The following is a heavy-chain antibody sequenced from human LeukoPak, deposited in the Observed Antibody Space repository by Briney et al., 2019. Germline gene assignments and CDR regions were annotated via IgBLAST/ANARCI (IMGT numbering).Heavy chain of an antibody. J-gene: IGHJ4*02. CDR3: AKGRGGYYDSSQYYFDY. CDR1: GFTFSSYG. Sequence: TGGSLRLSCAASGFTFSSYGMHWVRQAPGKGLEWVAVISYDGSNKYYADFVKGRFTISRDNSKNTLYLQMNSLRAEDTAVYYCAKGRGGYYDSSQYYFDYWGQGTLVTVSS. CDR2: ISYDGSNK. V-gene: IGHV3-30*18. D-gene: IGHD3-22*01.